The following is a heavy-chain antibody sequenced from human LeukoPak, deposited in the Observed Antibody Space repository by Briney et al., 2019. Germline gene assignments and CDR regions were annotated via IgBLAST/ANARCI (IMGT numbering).Heavy chain of an antibody. Sequence: ASVKVSCKASGYTFTSYDISWVRQAPGQGLEWMGWISAYNGNTNYAQKPQGRVTMTTDTSTSTAYMELRSLRSDDTAVYYCARDGETYYDFWGGFDPWGQGTLVTVSS. V-gene: IGHV1-18*01. CDR3: ARDGETYYDFWGGFDP. D-gene: IGHD3-3*01. J-gene: IGHJ5*02. CDR2: ISAYNGNT. CDR1: GYTFTSYD.